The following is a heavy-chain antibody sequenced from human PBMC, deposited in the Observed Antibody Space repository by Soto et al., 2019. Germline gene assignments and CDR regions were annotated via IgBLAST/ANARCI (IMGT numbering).Heavy chain of an antibody. Sequence: GGSLRLSCAASGFTFSSYAMHWVRQAPGKGLEWVAVISYDGSNKYYADSVRGRFTISRDNSKNTLYLQMNSLRAEDTAVYYCARWGTYYYDSSGPTDYWGQGTLVTVSS. CDR2: ISYDGSNK. D-gene: IGHD3-22*01. J-gene: IGHJ4*02. CDR3: ARWGTYYYDSSGPTDY. CDR1: GFTFSSYA. V-gene: IGHV3-30-3*01.